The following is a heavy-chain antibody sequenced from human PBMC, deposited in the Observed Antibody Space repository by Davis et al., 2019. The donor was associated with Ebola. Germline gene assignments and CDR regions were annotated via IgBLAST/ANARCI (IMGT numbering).Heavy chain of an antibody. Sequence: GGSLRLSCAASGFIFSSYVMSWVRQAPGKGLEWVSTLGTSADTYYAESVKGRFTISRDNSKNTQYLQMNGLRVEDTAIYYCAKDTSNIWFDIWGQGTMVTVSS. CDR2: LGTSADT. CDR1: GFIFSSYV. J-gene: IGHJ3*02. CDR3: AKDTSNIWFDI. D-gene: IGHD1-26*01. V-gene: IGHV3-23*01.